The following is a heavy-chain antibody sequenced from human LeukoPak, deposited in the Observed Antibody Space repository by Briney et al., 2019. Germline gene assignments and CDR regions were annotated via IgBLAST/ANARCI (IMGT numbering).Heavy chain of an antibody. D-gene: IGHD5-18*01. V-gene: IGHV3-66*01. CDR3: ARDRAYTYGYAYYFEN. Sequence: GGSLRLSCAASGFTVSSNYMSWVRQAPGKGLEWVSVIYSAGSTFYADSVKGRFTISRDNSKNMVHLEMNSLRAEDTAVYYCARDRAYTYGYAYYFENWGQGTPVTVSS. CDR1: GFTVSSNY. J-gene: IGHJ4*02. CDR2: IYSAGST.